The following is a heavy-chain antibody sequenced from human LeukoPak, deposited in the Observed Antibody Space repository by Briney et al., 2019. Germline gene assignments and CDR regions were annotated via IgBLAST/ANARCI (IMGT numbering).Heavy chain of an antibody. CDR1: GFTFSSYG. V-gene: IGHV3-23*01. CDR3: AKGSSSSWWYYFDY. D-gene: IGHD6-13*01. J-gene: IGHJ4*02. Sequence: PGGSLRLSCAASGFTFSSYGMSWVRQAPGKGLEWVSAISGSGGSTYYADSVKGRFTISRDNSENTLYLQMNSLRAEDTAVYYCAKGSSSSWWYYFDYWGQGTLVTVSS. CDR2: ISGSGGST.